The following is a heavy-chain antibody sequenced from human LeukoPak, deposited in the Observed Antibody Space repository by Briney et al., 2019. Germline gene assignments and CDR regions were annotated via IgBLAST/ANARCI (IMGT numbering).Heavy chain of an antibody. CDR3: AALGGGS. D-gene: IGHD3-10*01. Sequence: SQILSLTCTVSGGSISSGSSYLSWIRQPAGKGLEWIGRIYRSGSTNYNPSLKSRVTILLDTSKNQFSLKLTSVTAADTAVYYCAALGGGSWGQGTLVTVSS. CDR1: GGSISSGSSY. V-gene: IGHV4-61*02. CDR2: IYRSGST. J-gene: IGHJ5*02.